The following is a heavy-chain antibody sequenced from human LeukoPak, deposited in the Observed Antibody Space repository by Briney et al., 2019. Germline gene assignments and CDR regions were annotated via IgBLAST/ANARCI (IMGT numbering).Heavy chain of an antibody. J-gene: IGHJ6*02. D-gene: IGHD2-8*01. CDR1: RFSVSGNY. V-gene: IGHV3-66*02. Sequence: PGGSLRLSCAGSRFSVSGNYITWVRQAPGEGLEWVSVTYSDGTTFYADSVKGRFTISRDSSKNTPFIQMNSLRVEDTAVYYCAGDPGLRNGMDVWGQGTTVTVSS. CDR2: TYSDGTT. CDR3: AGDPGLRNGMDV.